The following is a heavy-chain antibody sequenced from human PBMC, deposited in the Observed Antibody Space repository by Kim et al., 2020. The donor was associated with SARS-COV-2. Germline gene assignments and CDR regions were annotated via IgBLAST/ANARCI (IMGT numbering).Heavy chain of an antibody. CDR2: SSSR. Sequence: SSSRKYADSVNGRFTISRDNAKKSLSLQMNSLTPEDTAVYYCVRESSNWGQGTLVTVSS. J-gene: IGHJ4*02. CDR3: VRESSN. V-gene: IGHV3-11*05.